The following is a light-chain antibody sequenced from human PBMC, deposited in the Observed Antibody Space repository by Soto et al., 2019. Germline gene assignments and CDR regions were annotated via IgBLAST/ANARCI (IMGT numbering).Light chain of an antibody. CDR3: SSYTSSSTLV. CDR2: EVG. CDR1: SSDVGGYNY. J-gene: IGLJ1*01. V-gene: IGLV2-14*01. Sequence: QYALTQPASVSGSPGQSITISCTGTSSDVGGYNYVSWYQQHPGKAPKIMIYEVGHRPSGVSNRFSGSKSGYTASLTISGLQAEYEADYYCSSYTSSSTLVFGTGTQLTVL.